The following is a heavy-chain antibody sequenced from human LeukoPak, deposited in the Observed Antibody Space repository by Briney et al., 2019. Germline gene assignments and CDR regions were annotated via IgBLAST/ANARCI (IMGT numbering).Heavy chain of an antibody. V-gene: IGHV4-34*01. CDR3: ARRSIAAAGTAGGPADY. J-gene: IGHJ4*02. D-gene: IGHD6-13*01. Sequence: SETLCLTCAAYGGTFSGYDWSWVRQAPGKGLEWVWEINHSGSTNYNPSLESRVTISVDTSKNQFSLKLSSVTAADTAVYYCARRSIAAAGTAGGPADYWGQGTLVTVSS. CDR2: INHSGST. CDR1: GGTFSGYD.